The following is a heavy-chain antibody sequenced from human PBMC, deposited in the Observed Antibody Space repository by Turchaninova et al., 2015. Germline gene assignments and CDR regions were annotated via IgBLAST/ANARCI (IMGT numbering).Heavy chain of an antibody. D-gene: IGHD6-6*01. CDR3: VRAAARTFYYFDY. CDR2: MSYDENNK. V-gene: IGHV3-30-3*01. CDR1: GFTFSIYA. J-gene: IGHJ4*02. Sequence: QVQLVESGGGVVHPGRSLGLSCAASGFTFSIYAIHWVRQAPGTGLGWVAFMSYDENNKYYTDSVKGRFTISKDNSKNTLYLQMNSLRSEDSAVYYCVRAAARTFYYFDYWGQGTLVTVSS.